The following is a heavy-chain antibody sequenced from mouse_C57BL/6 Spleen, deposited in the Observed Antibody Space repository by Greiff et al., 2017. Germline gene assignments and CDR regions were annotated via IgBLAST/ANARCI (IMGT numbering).Heavy chain of an antibody. Sequence: VQLQQSGAELMKPGASVKLSCKATGYTFTGYWIEWVKQRPGHGLEWIGEILPGSGSTNYNEKFKGKATFTADTSSNTAYMQLSSLTTEDSAIYYCARRAHYYGSSHWYFDVWGTGTTVTVSS. CDR1: GYTFTGYW. D-gene: IGHD1-1*01. J-gene: IGHJ1*03. V-gene: IGHV1-9*01. CDR2: ILPGSGST. CDR3: ARRAHYYGSSHWYFDV.